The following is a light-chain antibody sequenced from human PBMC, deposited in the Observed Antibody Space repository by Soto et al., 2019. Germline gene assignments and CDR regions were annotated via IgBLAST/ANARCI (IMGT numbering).Light chain of an antibody. CDR1: SSNIGAGYD. CDR2: DNS. CDR3: QSYANRLSVV. V-gene: IGLV1-40*01. Sequence: QSVLTQPPSVSGAPGQRVTISCTGSSSNIGAGYDVHWYQQVQGTAPKLLIYDNSNRPSGVPDRFSGSKSGTSASLAITGLQDEDEADYYCQSYANRLSVVFGGGTKVTVL. J-gene: IGLJ2*01.